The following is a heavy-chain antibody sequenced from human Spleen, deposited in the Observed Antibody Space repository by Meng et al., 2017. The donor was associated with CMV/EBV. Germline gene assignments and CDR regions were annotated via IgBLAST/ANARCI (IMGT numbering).Heavy chain of an antibody. Sequence: GESLKISCVGSRFNFINYAMGWVRQAPGKGLEWVSGSRSETSTNYIDSVKGRFTVSRDNSKNTLYLQMNSLRAEDTAVYYCAREGSGSSWYTVDYWGQGTLVTVSS. CDR1: RFNFINYA. CDR2: SRSETST. J-gene: IGHJ4*02. CDR3: AREGSGSSWYTVDY. D-gene: IGHD6-13*01. V-gene: IGHV3-23*01.